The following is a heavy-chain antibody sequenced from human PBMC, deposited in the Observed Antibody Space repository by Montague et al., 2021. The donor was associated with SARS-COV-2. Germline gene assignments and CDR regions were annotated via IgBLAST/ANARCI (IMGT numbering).Heavy chain of an antibody. CDR1: GGSFSGYY. J-gene: IGHJ2*01. CDR3: ARRKLTSIVLVVYASSYWYFDL. D-gene: IGHD2-8*01. Sequence: SETLSLTCAVHGGSFSGYYWNWIRQPPGKGLEWIGEINHGGNTNYNPSLKNRLTISVDTSKNQFSLKLTSVAATDTAVYYCARRKLTSIVLVVYASSYWYFDLWGRGTLVTVSS. CDR2: INHGGNT. V-gene: IGHV4-34*01.